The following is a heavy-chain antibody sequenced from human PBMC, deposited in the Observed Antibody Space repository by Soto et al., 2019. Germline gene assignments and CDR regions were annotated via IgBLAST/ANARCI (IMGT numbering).Heavy chain of an antibody. CDR2: IYWDDDK. Sequence: HITLNESGPTVVRPTETLTLTCRVSGFSLSTSGVGVGWIRQSPGKAPEWLALIYWDDDKRYSASLKSRLTITKDTSKNQLVLTVSDLDPTDTATYYCAHRVLRTVFGLVTTTAIYFDFWGQGTPVAVSS. V-gene: IGHV2-5*02. D-gene: IGHD3-3*01. CDR1: GFSLSTSGVG. CDR3: AHRVLRTVFGLVTTTAIYFDF. J-gene: IGHJ4*02.